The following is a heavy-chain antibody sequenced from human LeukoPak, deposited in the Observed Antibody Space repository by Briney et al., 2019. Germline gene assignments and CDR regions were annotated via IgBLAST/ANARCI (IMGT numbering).Heavy chain of an antibody. CDR2: INPNSGGT. D-gene: IGHD6-13*01. J-gene: IGHJ5*02. CDR3: ARGGIAAAGTQPDNWFDP. CDR1: GYTFTGYY. V-gene: IGHV1-2*04. Sequence: GASVKVSCKASGYTFTGYYMHWVRQATGQGLEWMGWINPNSGGTNYAQKFQGWVTMTRDTSISTAYMELSRLRSDDTAVYYCARGGIAAAGTQPDNWFDPWGQGTLVTVSS.